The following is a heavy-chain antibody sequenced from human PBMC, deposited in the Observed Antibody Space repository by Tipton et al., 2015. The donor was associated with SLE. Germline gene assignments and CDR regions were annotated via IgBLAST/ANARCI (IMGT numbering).Heavy chain of an antibody. CDR1: GFTFSNYA. D-gene: IGHD5-12*01. J-gene: IGHJ6*04. Sequence: SLRLSCAASGFTFSNYAINWVRQAPGKGLEWVSGIGGSGGTTYYADSVKGRFTISRDNSKNTLYLQMDSLRDEDTAVYFCVRDNIVTTIAGGYYYAKDVWDKGTTVTVSP. CDR2: IGGSGGTT. CDR3: VRDNIVTTIAGGYYYAKDV. V-gene: IGHV3-23*01.